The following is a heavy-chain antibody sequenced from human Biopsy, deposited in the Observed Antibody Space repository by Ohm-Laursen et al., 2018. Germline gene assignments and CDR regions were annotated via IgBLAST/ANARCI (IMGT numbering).Heavy chain of an antibody. CDR3: AGDYDTSGYYYVS. V-gene: IGHV4-39*01. CDR2: IFYRGST. CDR1: GGSISNNNYY. J-gene: IGHJ5*02. Sequence: GTLSLTCTVSGGSISNNNYYWGWIRQPPGKGLEWIGSIFYRGSTHYKPSLKSRVNISVDTSKNQFSLKLNSVTAADTAVYYCAGDYDTSGYYYVSWSQGTLVTVSS. D-gene: IGHD3-22*01.